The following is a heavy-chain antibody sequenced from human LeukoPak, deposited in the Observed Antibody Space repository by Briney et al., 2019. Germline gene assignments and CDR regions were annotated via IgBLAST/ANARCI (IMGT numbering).Heavy chain of an antibody. J-gene: IGHJ4*02. V-gene: IGHV3-21*01. CDR2: ISISSSYI. Sequence: GGSLRLSCAASGFTFSTYSMNWIRQAPGKGLEWVSSISISSSYIYYADSVKGRFTISRDNAKNSLYLQMNSLRAEDTAVYYCARGPRVGATTSPFDYWGQGTLVTVSS. CDR3: ARGPRVGATTSPFDY. D-gene: IGHD1-26*01. CDR1: GFTFSTYS.